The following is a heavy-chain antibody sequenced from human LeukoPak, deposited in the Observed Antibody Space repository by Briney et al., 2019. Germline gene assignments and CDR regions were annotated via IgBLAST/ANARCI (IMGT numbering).Heavy chain of an antibody. CDR2: IWYDGSNK. Sequence: GGSLRLSCAASGFTFSSYGMHWVRQAPGKGLEWVGVIWYDGSNKYYADSVKGRFTISRDNSKNTLYLQMNSLRAEDTAVYYCARDIVATYYYYGMDVWGKGTTVTVSS. J-gene: IGHJ6*04. CDR3: ARDIVATYYYYGMDV. V-gene: IGHV3-33*01. CDR1: GFTFSSYG. D-gene: IGHD5-12*01.